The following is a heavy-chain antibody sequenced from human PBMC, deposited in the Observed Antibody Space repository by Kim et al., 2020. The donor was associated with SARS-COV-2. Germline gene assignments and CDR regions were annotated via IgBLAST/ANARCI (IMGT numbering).Heavy chain of an antibody. D-gene: IGHD3-3*02. V-gene: IGHV3-11*01. CDR1: GFTFRDYS. Sequence: GGSLRLSCVASGFTFRDYSMTWIRLAPGKGLEWVSYISDIGDTTYYADSVKGRFTISRDDTNYSLFLQMNNLRVEDTALYFCARGQYISSWYFVLCGRRT. CDR3: ARGQYISSWYFVL. J-gene: IGHJ2*01. CDR2: ISDIGDTT.